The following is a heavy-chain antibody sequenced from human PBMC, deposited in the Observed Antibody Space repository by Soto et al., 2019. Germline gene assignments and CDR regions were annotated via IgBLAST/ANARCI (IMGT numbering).Heavy chain of an antibody. CDR1: GGSFSGYY. Sequence: PSETLSLTCAVYGGSFSGYYCSWISQPPGKGLEWIGEIYHSGSTNYNPSLNSRVTISVDKYKNHFSLDLSSVTAADTAVYYCSSQTYSYAWHHWGQGIQVTVSS. D-gene: IGHD5-18*01. CDR2: IYHSGST. V-gene: IGHV4-34*01. J-gene: IGHJ5*02. CDR3: SSQTYSYAWHH.